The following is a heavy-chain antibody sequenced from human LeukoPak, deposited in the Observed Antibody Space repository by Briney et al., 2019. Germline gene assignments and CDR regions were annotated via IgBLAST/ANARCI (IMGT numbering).Heavy chain of an antibody. CDR1: GFTVSGNY. V-gene: IGHV3-21*01. CDR3: AREGSSSWYAY. Sequence: GGSLRLSCAASGFTVSGNYMNWVRQAPGKGLEWVSSISSSSSYIYYADSVKGRFTISRDDAKNSLYLQMNSLRAEDTAVYYCAREGSSSWYAYWGQGTLVTVSS. CDR2: ISSSSSYI. J-gene: IGHJ4*02. D-gene: IGHD6-13*01.